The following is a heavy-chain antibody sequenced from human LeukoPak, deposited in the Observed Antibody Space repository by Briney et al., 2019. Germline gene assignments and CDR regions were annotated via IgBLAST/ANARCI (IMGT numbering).Heavy chain of an antibody. Sequence: GGSLRLSCAASGFTVSSNYMSWVRQAPGKGLEWVSVNYSGGSTYYADSVKGRFTISRDNSKNTLYLQMNSLRAEDTAVYYCARVAVAAVAFDIWGQGTMVTVSS. CDR2: NYSGGST. D-gene: IGHD6-19*01. V-gene: IGHV3-53*01. J-gene: IGHJ3*02. CDR1: GFTVSSNY. CDR3: ARVAVAAVAFDI.